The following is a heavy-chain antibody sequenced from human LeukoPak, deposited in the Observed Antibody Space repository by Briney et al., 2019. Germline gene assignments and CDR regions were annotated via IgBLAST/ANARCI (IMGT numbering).Heavy chain of an antibody. CDR3: ARDRGVGATPYYFDY. Sequence: GGSLRLSCAASGFTFSSYWMHWVRQAPGKGLVWVSRINSDGSSTSYADSVKGRFTISRDNAKNTLYLQMNSLRAEDTAVYYCARDRGVGATPYYFDYWGQGTLVTVPS. CDR2: INSDGSST. J-gene: IGHJ4*02. V-gene: IGHV3-74*01. CDR1: GFTFSSYW. D-gene: IGHD1-26*01.